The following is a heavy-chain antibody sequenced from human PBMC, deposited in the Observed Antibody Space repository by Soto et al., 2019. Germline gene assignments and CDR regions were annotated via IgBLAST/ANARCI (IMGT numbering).Heavy chain of an antibody. D-gene: IGHD5-18*01. CDR1: GYTFTSYA. CDR3: ARGLNGYLHYFDY. V-gene: IGHV1-3*01. CDR2: INAGNGNT. J-gene: IGHJ4*02. Sequence: QVQFVQSGAEVKKPGASVKVSCKASGYTFTSYAMHWVRQAPGQRLEWMGWINAGNGNTKYSQKFQGRVTITRDTAASTANMELSSLRSEDTAVYYCARGLNGYLHYFDYWGQGTLVTVSS.